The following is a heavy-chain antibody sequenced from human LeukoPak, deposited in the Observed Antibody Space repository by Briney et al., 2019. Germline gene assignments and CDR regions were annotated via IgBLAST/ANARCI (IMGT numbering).Heavy chain of an antibody. V-gene: IGHV1-18*01. CDR1: GYTFTNYG. D-gene: IGHD3-22*01. CDR2: ISAYNGNT. Sequence: ASVKVSCKASGYTFTNYGISWVRQAPGQGLEWMGWISAYNGNTNYAQKVQDRVTMTTDTSTSTAYMELRSLRSDDTAVYYCARLNNVRYYDSSGYYTWGQGTLVTVSP. J-gene: IGHJ5*02. CDR3: ARLNNVRYYDSSGYYT.